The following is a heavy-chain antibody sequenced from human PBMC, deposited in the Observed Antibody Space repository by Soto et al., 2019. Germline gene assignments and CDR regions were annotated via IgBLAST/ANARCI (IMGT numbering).Heavy chain of an antibody. V-gene: IGHV3-30*18. CDR1: GFTFSDYA. J-gene: IGHJ4*02. Sequence: VQLVESGGGVVQPGRSLRLSCAASGFTFSDYAMHWVRQAPGKGLEWVAVVSHDGRNTHYADSVKGRFTISRDSSKNTGSLEMTSLRAEDTAVYYCAKGGRQWLVTADFNYWGPGALVTVSS. CDR2: VSHDGRNT. CDR3: AKGGRQWLVTADFNY. D-gene: IGHD6-19*01.